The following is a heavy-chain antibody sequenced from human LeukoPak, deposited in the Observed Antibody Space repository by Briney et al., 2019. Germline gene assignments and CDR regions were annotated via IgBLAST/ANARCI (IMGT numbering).Heavy chain of an antibody. CDR2: IKQDGSAK. Sequence: GGSLRLSCAASGFIFSDYWMHWVRQAPGKGLEWVANIKQDGSAKYYVDSVKGRFTISRDNAKNSLYLQMNSLRAEDTAVYYCARRYFDSWGQGTLVTVSS. CDR1: GFIFSDYW. CDR3: ARRYFDS. V-gene: IGHV3-7*03. J-gene: IGHJ4*02.